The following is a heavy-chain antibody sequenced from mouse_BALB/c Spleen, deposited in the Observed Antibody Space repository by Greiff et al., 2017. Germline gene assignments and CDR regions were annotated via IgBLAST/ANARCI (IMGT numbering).Heavy chain of an antibody. CDR2: ISSGGGNT. D-gene: IGHD1-1*01. V-gene: IGHV5-9*03. CDR3: ARTGFYYGSSLYSFDY. J-gene: IGHJ2*01. CDR1: GFTFSSYT. Sequence: EVNLVESGGGLVKPGGSLKLSCAASGFTFSSYTMSWVRQTPEKRLEWVATISSGGGNTYYPDSVKGRFTISRDNAKNNLYLQMSSLRSEDTALYYCARTGFYYGSSLYSFDYWGQGTTLTVSS.